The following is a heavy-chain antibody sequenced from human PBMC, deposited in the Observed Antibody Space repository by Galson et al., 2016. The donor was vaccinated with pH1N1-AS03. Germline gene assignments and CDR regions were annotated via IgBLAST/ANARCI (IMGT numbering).Heavy chain of an antibody. D-gene: IGHD3-16*01. V-gene: IGHV3-74*01. CDR2: MNTDGSPT. J-gene: IGHJ4*02. CDR3: ARGTAVDMVTFGGVMVMGLDY. CDR1: GFTFSNYW. Sequence: SLRLSCAASGFTFSNYWMHWVRQAPGKGLVWVSHMNTDGSPTSYADSVKGRFTSSRDNAKNTLYLQMNSLRAEDTAVYYCARGTAVDMVTFGGVMVMGLDYWGQGTLVTVSS.